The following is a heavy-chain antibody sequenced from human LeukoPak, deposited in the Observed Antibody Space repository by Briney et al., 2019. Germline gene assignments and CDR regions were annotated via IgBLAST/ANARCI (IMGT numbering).Heavy chain of an antibody. CDR2: MNPNSGNT. CDR1: GYTFTSYD. D-gene: IGHD2-15*01. Sequence: ASVKVSCKASGYTFTSYDINWVRQATGQGLEWMGWMNPNSGNTGYAQKFQGRVTMTRNTSISTAYMELSSLRSEDTAVYYCARAIKDIVVVVAANKGFDYWGQGTLVTVSS. J-gene: IGHJ4*02. CDR3: ARAIKDIVVVVAANKGFDY. V-gene: IGHV1-8*02.